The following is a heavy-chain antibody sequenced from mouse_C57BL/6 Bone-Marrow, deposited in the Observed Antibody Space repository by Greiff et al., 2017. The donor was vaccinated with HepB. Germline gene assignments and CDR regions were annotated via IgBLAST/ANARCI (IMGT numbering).Heavy chain of an antibody. Sequence: QVQLKESGAELVRPGTSVKVSCKASGYAFTNYLIEWVKQRPGQGLEWIGVLNPGSGGTNYNEKFKGKATLTADKSSSTADMQLSSLTSEDSAVYCCARGVYYGPFYWYFDVWGTGTTVTVSS. CDR3: ARGVYYGPFYWYFDV. D-gene: IGHD1-1*01. CDR2: LNPGSGGT. V-gene: IGHV1-54*01. J-gene: IGHJ1*03. CDR1: GYAFTNYL.